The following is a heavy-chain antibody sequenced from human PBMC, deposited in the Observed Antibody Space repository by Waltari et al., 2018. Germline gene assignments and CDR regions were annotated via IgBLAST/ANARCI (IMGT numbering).Heavy chain of an antibody. CDR2: ISGSGGST. Sequence: EVQLLESGGGLVQPGGSLRPSCAASGFTFSSYAMSWFRQPPGKGLEWVSAISGSGGSTYYADSVKGRFTISRDNSKNTLYLQMNSLRAEDTAVYYCAKDDIPYDFWSGNIDYWGQGTLVTVSS. CDR1: GFTFSSYA. D-gene: IGHD3-3*01. J-gene: IGHJ4*02. CDR3: AKDDIPYDFWSGNIDY. V-gene: IGHV3-23*01.